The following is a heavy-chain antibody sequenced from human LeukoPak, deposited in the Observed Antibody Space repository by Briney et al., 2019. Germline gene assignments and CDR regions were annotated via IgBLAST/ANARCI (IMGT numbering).Heavy chain of an antibody. D-gene: IGHD6-19*01. CDR2: INHAGSEK. J-gene: IGHJ4*02. Sequence: GGSLRLSCAASGFTFSGYWMSCVRQAPGKGLEWVANINHAGSEKYYVASVKGRFTISGDNAKNSLYLQMNSLRAEDTAVYYCARESNGWYTHFDYWGQGTLVTVSS. V-gene: IGHV3-7*05. CDR1: GFTFSGYW. CDR3: ARESNGWYTHFDY.